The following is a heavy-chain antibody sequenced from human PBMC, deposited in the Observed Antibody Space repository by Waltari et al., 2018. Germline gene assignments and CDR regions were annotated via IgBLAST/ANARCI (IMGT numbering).Heavy chain of an antibody. J-gene: IGHJ6*02. CDR1: GFTFSSYA. D-gene: IGHD3-3*01. Sequence: EVQLLESGGGLVQPGGSLRLSCAASGFTFSSYAMSWVRQAPGTGLEGVSAISGSGGSTYYADSVKGRFTISRDNSKNTLYLQMNSLRAEDTAVYYCAKPPYYDFWSGWSLPTDYYYGMDVWGQGTTVTVSS. CDR3: AKPPYYDFWSGWSLPTDYYYGMDV. V-gene: IGHV3-23*01. CDR2: ISGSGGST.